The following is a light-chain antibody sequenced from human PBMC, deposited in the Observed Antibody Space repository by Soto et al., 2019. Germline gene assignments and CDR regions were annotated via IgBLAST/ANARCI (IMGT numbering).Light chain of an antibody. Sequence: DIQMTQSPSTLSASVGDRVTITCRASQSISXWLAWYQQKPGKAPKLLIYDASSLESGVPSRFSGSGSGTEFTLTISSRQPDDFATYYCQQYNSYRLTFGGGTKVEIK. CDR2: DAS. J-gene: IGKJ4*01. V-gene: IGKV1-5*01. CDR3: QQYNSYRLT. CDR1: QSISXW.